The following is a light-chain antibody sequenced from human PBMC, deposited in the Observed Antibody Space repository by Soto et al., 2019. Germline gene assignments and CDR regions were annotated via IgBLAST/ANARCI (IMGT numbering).Light chain of an antibody. V-gene: IGKV3-15*01. CDR1: QSVSSN. CDR3: QQYTNWPPIT. J-gene: IGKJ5*01. Sequence: VGVTKSPATLSVSPGERATLSCRASQSVSSNLAWYQQKPGQAPRLLINGASTRATGIPARFSGSGSGTNFTLSISSLQSEDFAVYYCQQYTNWPPITFGQGTRLEIK. CDR2: GAS.